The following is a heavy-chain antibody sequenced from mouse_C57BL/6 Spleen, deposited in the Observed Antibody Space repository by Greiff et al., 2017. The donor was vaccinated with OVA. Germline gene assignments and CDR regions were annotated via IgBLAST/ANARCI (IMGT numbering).Heavy chain of an antibody. CDR3: ARMVYYSNYYYAMDY. Sequence: EVKVVESGGGLVKPGGSLKLSCAASGFTFSDYGMHWVRQAPEKGLEWVAYISSGSSTIYYADTVKGRFTISRDNAKNTLFLQMTSLRSEDTAMYYCARMVYYSNYYYAMDYWGQGTSVTVSS. V-gene: IGHV5-17*01. CDR1: GFTFSDYG. CDR2: ISSGSSTI. D-gene: IGHD2-5*01. J-gene: IGHJ4*01.